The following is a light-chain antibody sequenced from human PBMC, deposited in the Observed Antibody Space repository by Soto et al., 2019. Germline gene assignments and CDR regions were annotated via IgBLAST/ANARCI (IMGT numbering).Light chain of an antibody. CDR2: GAS. CDR3: QQYGSSPPLT. V-gene: IGKV3-20*01. Sequence: EIVLTQSPATLSLSPGERATLSCRASQSIGLAIAWYQHKPGQAPRLLIYGASSRATGIPDRFSGSGSGTDFTLTISRLEPEDFVVYYCQQYGSSPPLTFGGGTKVDIK. CDR1: QSIGLA. J-gene: IGKJ4*01.